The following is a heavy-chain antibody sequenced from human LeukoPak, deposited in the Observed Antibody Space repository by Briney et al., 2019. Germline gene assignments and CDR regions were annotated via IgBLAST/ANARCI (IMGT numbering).Heavy chain of an antibody. Sequence: GGSLRLSCAASGFTFSSYEMKWVRQAPGKGMEWVSYISSSGSTINYADSVKGRFTISRDNAKNSLYLQMNSLRAEDTAVYYCAELGITMIGGVWGKGTTVTISS. CDR1: GFTFSSYE. CDR3: AELGITMIGGV. J-gene: IGHJ6*04. V-gene: IGHV3-48*03. CDR2: ISSSGSTI. D-gene: IGHD3-10*02.